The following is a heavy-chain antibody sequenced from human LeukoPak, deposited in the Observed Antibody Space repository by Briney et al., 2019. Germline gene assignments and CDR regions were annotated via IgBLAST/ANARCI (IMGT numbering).Heavy chain of an antibody. V-gene: IGHV4-59*01. D-gene: IGHD6-19*01. CDR3: ARVRAYSSGWYDYYFDY. J-gene: IGHJ4*02. CDR1: GGSISSYY. Sequence: SETLSLTRTVSGGSISSYYWSWIRQPPGKGLEWIGYIYYIGNTNYNPSLKSRVTISVDTSKNQFSLKLSSVTAADAAVYYCARVRAYSSGWYDYYFDYWGQGTLVTVSS. CDR2: IYYIGNT.